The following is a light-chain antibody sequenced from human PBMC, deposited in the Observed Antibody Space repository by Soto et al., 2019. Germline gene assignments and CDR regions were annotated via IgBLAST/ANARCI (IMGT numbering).Light chain of an antibody. Sequence: QSVLTQPPSVSAAPGQRVTISCSGRSSNIGNNYVSWYQQLPRTAPKLLIYDNDKRPSGIPDRFSGSKSGTSATLGITGLRTGDEADYYCGTWDGSLSAVVFGGGTKVTVL. V-gene: IGLV1-51*01. CDR3: GTWDGSLSAVV. J-gene: IGLJ2*01. CDR2: DND. CDR1: SSNIGNNY.